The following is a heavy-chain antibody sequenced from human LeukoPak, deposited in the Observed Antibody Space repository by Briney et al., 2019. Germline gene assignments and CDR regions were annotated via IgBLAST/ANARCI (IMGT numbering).Heavy chain of an antibody. CDR2: ISTSGSSA. CDR1: GFTFSGYR. V-gene: IGHV3-48*01. D-gene: IGHD3-10*01. J-gene: IGHJ6*03. Sequence: GGSLRLSCAGSGFTFSGYRMHWVRQAPGKGLAWVAYISTSGSSAYYTDSVQGRFTISRDNAKNSLYLQMNTLRAEDTAVYYCARDKGDYYYYYMDVWGKGTTVTVSS. CDR3: ARDKGDYYYYYMDV.